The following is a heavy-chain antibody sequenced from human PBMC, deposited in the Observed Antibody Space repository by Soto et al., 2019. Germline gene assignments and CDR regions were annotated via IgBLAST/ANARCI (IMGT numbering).Heavy chain of an antibody. Sequence: LETLSLTCAVSGGSISSSNWWSWVRQPPGKGLEWIGEIYHSGNTNYNPSLKSRVTMAVDKSRNQFSLKLSSVTAADTAVYYCARRWGEGRVDYWGQGTLVTVSS. J-gene: IGHJ4*02. CDR1: GGSISSSNW. CDR2: IYHSGNT. D-gene: IGHD3-10*01. CDR3: ARRWGEGRVDY. V-gene: IGHV4-4*02.